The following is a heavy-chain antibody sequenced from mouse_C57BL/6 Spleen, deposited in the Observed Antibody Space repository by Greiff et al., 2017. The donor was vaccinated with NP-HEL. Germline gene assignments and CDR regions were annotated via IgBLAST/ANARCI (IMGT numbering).Heavy chain of an antibody. CDR2: IHPNSGST. V-gene: IGHV1-64*01. CDR3: AREGGGYYAMDY. J-gene: IGHJ4*01. Sequence: VQLQQPGAELVKPGASVKLSCKASGYTFTSYWMHWVKQRPGQGLEWIGMIHPNSGSTNYNEKFKSKATLTVDKSSSTAYMQLSSLTSEDSAVYYCAREGGGYYAMDYWGQGTSVTVSS. CDR1: GYTFTSYW.